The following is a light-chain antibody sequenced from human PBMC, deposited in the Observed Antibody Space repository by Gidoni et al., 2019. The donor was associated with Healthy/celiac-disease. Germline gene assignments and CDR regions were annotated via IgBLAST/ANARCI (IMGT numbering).Light chain of an antibody. CDR1: QSVSSN. J-gene: IGKJ5*01. CDR3: QQYNNWPDF. V-gene: IGKV3-15*01. Sequence: EIVMTQSPATLSVSPGERATLSCRASQSVSSNLAWYQQKPGQAPRLLIYGASTRATGLPARFSGSGSGTDFSLTISSLQSEDFAVYYCQQYNNWPDFFGQGTRLEIK. CDR2: GAS.